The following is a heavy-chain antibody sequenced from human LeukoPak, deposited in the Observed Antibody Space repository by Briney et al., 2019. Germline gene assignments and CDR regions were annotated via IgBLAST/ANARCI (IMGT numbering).Heavy chain of an antibody. CDR3: ARGNPSRRRDGYNWYY. CDR2: INPNSGGT. CDR1: GYTFTGYY. D-gene: IGHD5-24*01. Sequence: ASVKVSCKASGYTFTGYYMHWVRQAPGQGLEWMGWINPNSGGTNYAQKFQGRVTMTRDTSISTAYMELSRLRSDDTAVYHCARGNPSRRRDGYNWYYWGQGTLVTVSS. V-gene: IGHV1-2*02. J-gene: IGHJ4*02.